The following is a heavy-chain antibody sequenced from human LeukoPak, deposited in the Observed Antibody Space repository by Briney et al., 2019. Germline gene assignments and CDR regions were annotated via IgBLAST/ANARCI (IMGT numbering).Heavy chain of an antibody. Sequence: GGSLRLSCAASGFTFSSYAMSWVRQAPGKGLEWVSAISGSGGSTYYADSVKGRFTISRDNSKNTLYLQMNSLRAEDTAVYYCAKFSPLWFGELFALYRLYYFDYWGQGTLVTVSS. V-gene: IGHV3-23*01. CDR1: GFTFSSYA. CDR2: ISGSGGST. CDR3: AKFSPLWFGELFALYRLYYFDY. J-gene: IGHJ4*02. D-gene: IGHD3-10*01.